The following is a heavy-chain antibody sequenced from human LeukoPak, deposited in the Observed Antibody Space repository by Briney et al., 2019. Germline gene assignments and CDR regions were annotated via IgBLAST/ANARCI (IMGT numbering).Heavy chain of an antibody. CDR1: GGSFSGYY. CDR3: ARGRIGTYYYDSSGYYSPYYFDY. CDR2: INHSGST. J-gene: IGHJ4*02. Sequence: SETLSLTCAVYGGSFSGYYWSWIRQPLGRGLERIGEINHSGSTNYNPSLKSRVTISVDTSKNQFSLKLSSVTAADTAVYYCARGRIGTYYYDSSGYYSPYYFDYWGQGTLVTVSS. V-gene: IGHV4-34*01. D-gene: IGHD3-22*01.